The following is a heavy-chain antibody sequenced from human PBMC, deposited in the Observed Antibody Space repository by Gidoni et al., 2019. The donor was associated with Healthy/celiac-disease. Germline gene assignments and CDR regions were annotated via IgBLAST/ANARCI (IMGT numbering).Heavy chain of an antibody. Sequence: QVQLVESGGGVVQPGRSLRLSCAASGFTFSSYGMHWVRQAPGKGLEWVAVIWYDGSNKYYADSVKGRFTISRDNSKNTLYLQMNSLRAEDTAVYYCARETIAAAGTVWEYYFDYWGQGTLVTVSS. CDR1: GFTFSSYG. D-gene: IGHD6-13*01. V-gene: IGHV3-33*01. CDR2: IWYDGSNK. J-gene: IGHJ4*02. CDR3: ARETIAAAGTVWEYYFDY.